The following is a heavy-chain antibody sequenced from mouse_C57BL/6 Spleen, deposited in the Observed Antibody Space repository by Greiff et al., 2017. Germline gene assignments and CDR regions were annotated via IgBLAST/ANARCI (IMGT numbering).Heavy chain of an antibody. V-gene: IGHV5-4*01. Sequence: EVNVVESGGGLVKPGGSLKLSCAASGFTFSSYAMSWVRQTPEKRLEWVATISDGGSYTYYPDNVKGRFTISRDNAKNNLYLQMSHLKSEDTAMYYCARDSTVFAYWGQGTLVTVSA. CDR1: GFTFSSYA. CDR3: ARDSTVFAY. D-gene: IGHD2-1*01. J-gene: IGHJ3*01. CDR2: ISDGGSYT.